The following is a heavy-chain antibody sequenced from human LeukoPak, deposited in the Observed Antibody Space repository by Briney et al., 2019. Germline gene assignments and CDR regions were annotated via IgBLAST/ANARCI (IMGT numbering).Heavy chain of an antibody. Sequence: SETLSLTCAVYGGSFSGYYWSWIRQPPGKGLEWIGEINHSGSTNYNPSLKSRVTISVDTSKNQFSLKLSSVTAADTAVYYRARGRRNWFDPWGEGTVVTVSS. CDR1: GGSFSGYY. V-gene: IGHV4-34*01. J-gene: IGHJ5*02. CDR2: INHSGST. CDR3: ARGRRNWFDP.